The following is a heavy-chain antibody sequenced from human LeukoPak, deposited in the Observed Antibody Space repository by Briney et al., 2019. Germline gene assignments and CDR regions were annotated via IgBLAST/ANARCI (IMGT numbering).Heavy chain of an antibody. CDR1: GFTFSSYA. CDR2: ISGSGGST. CDR3: AKDAKPYYYDSSGYYHAGAFDI. Sequence: QAGGSLRLSCAASGFTFSSYAMSWVRRAPGKGLEWVSAISGSGGSTYYADSVKGRFTISRDNSKNTLHLQMNSLRAEDTAVYYCAKDAKPYYYDSSGYYHAGAFDIWGQGTMVTVSS. J-gene: IGHJ3*02. D-gene: IGHD3-22*01. V-gene: IGHV3-23*01.